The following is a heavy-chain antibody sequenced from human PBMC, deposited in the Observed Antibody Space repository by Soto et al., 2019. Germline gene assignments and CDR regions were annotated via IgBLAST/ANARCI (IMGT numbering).Heavy chain of an antibody. CDR2: LSYDGSNK. CDR3: AKGRFLEWLLGPDWFDP. J-gene: IGHJ5*02. D-gene: IGHD3-3*01. V-gene: IGHV3-30*18. CDR1: GFTFSSYG. Sequence: GGSLRLSCAASGFTFSSYGMHWVRQAPGKGLEWVAVLSYDGSNKYYADSVKGRFTISRDNSKNTLYLQMNSLRAEDTAVYYCAKGRFLEWLLGPDWFDPWGQGTLVTVSS.